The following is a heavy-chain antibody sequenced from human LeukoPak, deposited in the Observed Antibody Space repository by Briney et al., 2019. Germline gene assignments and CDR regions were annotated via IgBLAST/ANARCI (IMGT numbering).Heavy chain of an antibody. CDR1: GFTFSSYS. CDR2: ISSSSSYI. D-gene: IGHD5-24*01. V-gene: IGHV3-21*01. Sequence: GGSLRLSCAASGFTFSSYSMHWVRQAPGKGLEWVSSISSSSSYIYYADSVKGRFTISRDNAKNSLYLQMDSLRAEDTAVYYCARDRDGYNAQAGWFDPWGQGTLVTVST. J-gene: IGHJ5*02. CDR3: ARDRDGYNAQAGWFDP.